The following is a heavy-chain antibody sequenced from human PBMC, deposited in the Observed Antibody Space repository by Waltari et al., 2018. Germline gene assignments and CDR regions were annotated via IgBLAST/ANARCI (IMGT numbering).Heavy chain of an antibody. J-gene: IGHJ3*02. CDR2: IYHSGRH. V-gene: IGHV4-38-2*01. Sequence: QVQLQESGPGLVKPSETLSLTCAVSGYSISSGYYWGWIRQPPGKGLEWIGSIYHSGRHYDSPSLKSRVTISVDTSKNQCSRKLSSVTAADTAVYYCARSSGDAFDIWGQGTMVTVSS. CDR3: ARSSGDAFDI. CDR1: GYSISSGYY.